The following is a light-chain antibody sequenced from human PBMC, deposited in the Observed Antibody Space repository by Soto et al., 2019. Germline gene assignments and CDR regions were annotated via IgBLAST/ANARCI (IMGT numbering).Light chain of an antibody. J-gene: IGLJ2*01. CDR2: DVT. Sequence: QSVLARPPSASGSPGQSVTISCTGTNSDVGGYNYVSWYQQHPGKAPKVMIYDVTKRPSGVPNRFSGSKSGNTASLTVSGLQAEDEADYYCSSYAGCNIVLFGGGTKVTVL. CDR1: NSDVGGYNY. CDR3: SSYAGCNIVL. V-gene: IGLV2-8*01.